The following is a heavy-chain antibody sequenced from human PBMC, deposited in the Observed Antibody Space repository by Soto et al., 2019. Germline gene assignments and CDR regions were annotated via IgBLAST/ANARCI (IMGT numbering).Heavy chain of an antibody. Sequence: QVHLQESGPGLVKPSETLSLTCTVSGVSLRSYYWSWIRQPPGKGLEWIGYIYYSGITNYNPSLKSRVTMSVDTSKNQFSLKLSSVTAADTAVYYCAKGGAQISSLTTFDYWGQGTLVTVSS. CDR1: GVSLRSYY. CDR2: IYYSGIT. D-gene: IGHD1-26*01. CDR3: AKGGAQISSLTTFDY. V-gene: IGHV4-59*01. J-gene: IGHJ4*02.